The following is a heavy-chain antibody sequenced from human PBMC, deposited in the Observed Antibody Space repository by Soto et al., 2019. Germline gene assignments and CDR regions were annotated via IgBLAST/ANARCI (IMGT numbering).Heavy chain of an antibody. CDR2: ISYDGSNK. Sequence: QVQLVESGGGVVQPGRSLRLSCAASGSTFSSYGMHWVRQAPGKGLEWVAVISYDGSNKYYADSVKGRFTISRDNSKNTLYLQMNSLRAEDTAVYYCAKYSSGVDAFDIWGQGTMVTVSS. J-gene: IGHJ3*02. V-gene: IGHV3-30*18. CDR3: AKYSSGVDAFDI. D-gene: IGHD6-19*01. CDR1: GSTFSSYG.